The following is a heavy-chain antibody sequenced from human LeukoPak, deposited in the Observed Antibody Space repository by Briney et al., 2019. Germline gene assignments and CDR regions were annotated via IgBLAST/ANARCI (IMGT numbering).Heavy chain of an antibody. D-gene: IGHD4-17*01. CDR1: GGSISSSSYY. CDR3: ARALLQGDYPAYYFDY. V-gene: IGHV4-39*07. J-gene: IGHJ4*02. CDR2: INHSGST. Sequence: PSETLSLTCTVSGGSISSSSYYWSWIRQPPGTGLEWIGEINHSGSTNYNPSLKSRVTISVDTSKNQFSLKLSSVTAADTAVYYCARALLQGDYPAYYFDYWGQGTLVTVSS.